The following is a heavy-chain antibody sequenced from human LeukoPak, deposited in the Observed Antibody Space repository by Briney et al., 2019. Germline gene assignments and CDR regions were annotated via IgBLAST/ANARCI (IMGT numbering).Heavy chain of an antibody. CDR1: GGSISSYY. D-gene: IGHD3-10*01. CDR3: ARGSDGSGNSYRNWFDP. V-gene: IGHV4-34*01. CDR2: INHSGSP. J-gene: IGHJ5*02. Sequence: SETLSLTCTVSGGSISSYYWSWIRQPPGKGLEWIGEINHSGSPNYNPSLKSRVTISVDTSKNQFSLKLSSVTAADTAVYYCARGSDGSGNSYRNWFDPWGQGTLVTVSS.